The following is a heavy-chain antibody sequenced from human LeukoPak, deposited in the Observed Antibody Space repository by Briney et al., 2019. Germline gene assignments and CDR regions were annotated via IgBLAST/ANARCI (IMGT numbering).Heavy chain of an antibody. V-gene: IGHV3-30*02. Sequence: GGSLRLSCAASGFTFSSYGMHWVRQAPGKGLEWVAFIRYDGSNKYYADSVKGRFTISRDNSKNTLYLQMNSLRAEDTAVYYCAKEAVPAANGATDYWGQGTLVTVSS. CDR1: GFTFSSYG. D-gene: IGHD2-2*01. CDR3: AKEAVPAANGATDY. CDR2: IRYDGSNK. J-gene: IGHJ4*02.